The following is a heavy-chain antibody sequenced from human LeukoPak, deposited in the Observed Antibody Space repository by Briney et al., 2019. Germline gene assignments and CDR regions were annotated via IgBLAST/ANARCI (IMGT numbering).Heavy chain of an antibody. CDR2: AYYSGST. V-gene: IGHV4-59*08. Sequence: KPSETLSLTCSVFDGSISNYYWSWIRQPPGKGLEWTGYAYYSGSTTYNPSLESRVTISVDTSKNQFSLKLTAVTAADAAVYYCARNSAVATSRSWFDPWGQGTLVTVSS. CDR3: ARNSAVATSRSWFDP. J-gene: IGHJ5*02. D-gene: IGHD6-19*01. CDR1: DGSISNYY.